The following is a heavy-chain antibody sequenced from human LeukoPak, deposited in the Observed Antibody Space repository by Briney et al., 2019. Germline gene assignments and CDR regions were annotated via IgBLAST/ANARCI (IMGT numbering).Heavy chain of an antibody. CDR2: VHHSGRT. J-gene: IGHJ1*01. Sequence: SETLSLTCNVPGASIFNYYWSWIRRAPGKGLEWIGHVHHSGRTNSNPSLGSRVTMSVDTSTSQLSLNLTSVTTADTAVYFCARDLRAKYWGQGTLVFVSS. D-gene: IGHD4/OR15-4a*01. V-gene: IGHV4-59*01. CDR3: ARDLRAKY. CDR1: GASIFNYY.